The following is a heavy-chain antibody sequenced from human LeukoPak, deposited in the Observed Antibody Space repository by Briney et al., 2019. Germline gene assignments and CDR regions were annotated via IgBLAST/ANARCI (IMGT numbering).Heavy chain of an antibody. J-gene: IGHJ4*02. CDR3: ARGRLKSGWLFDY. CDR1: GFTLSNHW. Sequence: GGSLRLSCVVSGFTLSNHWMTWVRQAPGKGLEWVANINQDGGEKYYVDSVKGRFTVSRDNAKNSLFLQTNSLKADDTAVYYCARGRLKSGWLFDYWGQGTLVTVSS. D-gene: IGHD6-19*01. V-gene: IGHV3-7*05. CDR2: INQDGGEK.